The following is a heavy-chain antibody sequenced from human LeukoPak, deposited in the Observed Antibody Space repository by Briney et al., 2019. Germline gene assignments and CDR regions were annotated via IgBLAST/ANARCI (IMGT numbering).Heavy chain of an antibody. CDR3: ARELRYSSGFDY. D-gene: IGHD6-19*01. CDR1: GGSISSSSYY. CDR2: IYYSGST. J-gene: IGHJ4*02. V-gene: IGHV4-39*02. Sequence: SETLSLTCTVSGGSISSSSYYWGWIRQPPGKGLEWIGSIYYSGSTYYNPSLKSRVTISVDTSKNQFSLKLSSVTAADTAVYYCARELRYSSGFDYWGQGTLVPVSS.